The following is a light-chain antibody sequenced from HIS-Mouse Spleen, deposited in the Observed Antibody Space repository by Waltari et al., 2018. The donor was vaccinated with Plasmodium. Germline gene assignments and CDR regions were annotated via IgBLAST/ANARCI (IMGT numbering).Light chain of an antibody. CDR3: QQYDNLRKT. V-gene: IGKV3-15*01. Sequence: DILMTQSPATLSVSPGERATLTCRASQSVSSNLTWYQQKPGQAPMLLIYDASTRATGIPARFSGSGSGTEFTLTISSLQSEDIAAYYCQQYDNLRKTFGQGTKLEIK. CDR2: DAS. CDR1: QSVSSN. J-gene: IGKJ2*01.